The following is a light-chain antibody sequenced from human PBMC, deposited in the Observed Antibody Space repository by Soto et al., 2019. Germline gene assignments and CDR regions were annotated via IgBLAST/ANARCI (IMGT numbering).Light chain of an antibody. CDR3: SSYEGNNKRYV. CDR1: SSDIGGYNY. J-gene: IGLJ1*01. V-gene: IGLV2-8*01. Sequence: QSVLTQPPSASGSPGQSVTISCTGTSSDIGGYNYVSWYQQHPGKAPKLLIYEVSNRPSGVPDRFSGSKSGNTASLTVSGLQTEDEADYYCSSYEGNNKRYVFGTGTKVTVL. CDR2: EVS.